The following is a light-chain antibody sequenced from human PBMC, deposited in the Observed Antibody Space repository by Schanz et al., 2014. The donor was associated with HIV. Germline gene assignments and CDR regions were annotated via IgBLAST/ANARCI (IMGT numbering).Light chain of an antibody. CDR1: SSNIEADYD. Sequence: QSVLTQPPSVSGAPGQRVTISCTGSSSNIEADYDIHWYQHLPGAAPKLLIHGNTNRPSGVPARFSGSKSGSSATLAITGLQAEDEADYYCQSFDGSLGGVVFGGGTKLTVL. CDR2: GNT. V-gene: IGLV1-40*01. CDR3: QSFDGSLGGVV. J-gene: IGLJ3*02.